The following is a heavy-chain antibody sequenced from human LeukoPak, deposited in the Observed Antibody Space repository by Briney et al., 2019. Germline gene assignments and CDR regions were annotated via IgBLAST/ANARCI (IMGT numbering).Heavy chain of an antibody. CDR2: IRKDSSDK. Sequence: SGGSLRLSCAASGFTFSTHGMHWVRQAPGKGLEWVAFIRKDSSDKFYADSVKGRFTISRDNSENTLYLQMSSLRVEDTAVYYCAELGITMIGGVWGKGTTVTISS. J-gene: IGHJ6*04. V-gene: IGHV3-30*02. CDR3: AELGITMIGGV. D-gene: IGHD3-10*02. CDR1: GFTFSTHG.